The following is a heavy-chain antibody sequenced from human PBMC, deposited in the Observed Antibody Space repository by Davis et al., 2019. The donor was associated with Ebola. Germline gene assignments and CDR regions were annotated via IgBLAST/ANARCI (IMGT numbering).Heavy chain of an antibody. CDR3: ARGERLADY. Sequence: GESLKISCAASGFTFSSYAMSWVRQAPGKGLEWVSAISGSGGSTYYADSVKGRFTISRDNSKNTLYLQMNSLRAEDTAVYYCARGERLADYWGQGTLVTVSS. CDR1: GFTFSSYA. CDR2: ISGSGGST. J-gene: IGHJ4*02. D-gene: IGHD1-1*01. V-gene: IGHV3-23*01.